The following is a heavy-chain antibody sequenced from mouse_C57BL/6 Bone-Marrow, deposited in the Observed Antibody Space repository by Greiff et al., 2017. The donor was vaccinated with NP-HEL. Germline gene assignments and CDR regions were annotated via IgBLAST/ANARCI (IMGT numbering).Heavy chain of an antibody. D-gene: IGHD2-4*01. CDR3: ARYDYDGFAY. V-gene: IGHV7-3*01. J-gene: IGHJ3*01. CDR2: IRNKANGYTT. CDR1: GFTFTDYY. Sequence: EVKLVESRGGLVQPGGSLSLSCAASGFTFTDYYMSWVRQPPGKALEWLGFIRNKANGYTTEYSASVKGRFTISRDNSQSILYLQMNALRAEDSATYYCARYDYDGFAYWGQGTLVTVSA.